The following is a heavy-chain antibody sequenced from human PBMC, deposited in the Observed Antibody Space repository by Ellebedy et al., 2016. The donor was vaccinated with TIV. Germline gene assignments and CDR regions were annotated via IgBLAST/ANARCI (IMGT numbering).Heavy chain of an antibody. J-gene: IGHJ6*02. V-gene: IGHV4-39*01. Sequence: SETLSLTCTVSGGSISSNNYYWGWIRQPPGKGLEWIGSIYYSGSTYYNPSLKSRVTISVDTSKNQFSLKLSSVTAADTAVYYCARCSYDSSGFYYYYGMDVWGQGTTVTVSS. CDR2: IYYSGST. D-gene: IGHD3-22*01. CDR1: GGSISSNNYY. CDR3: ARCSYDSSGFYYYYGMDV.